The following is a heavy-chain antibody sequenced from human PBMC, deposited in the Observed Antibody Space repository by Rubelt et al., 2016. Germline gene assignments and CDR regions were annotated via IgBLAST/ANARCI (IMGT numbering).Heavy chain of an antibody. Sequence: GGSLRLSCAASGFTVSSNYMSWVRQAPGKGLEWVSVIYSGGSTYYADSVKGRFTISRDNSKNTLYLQMNSLRAEDTAVYYCARDGLPYCSSTSCYGMDGWGQGTTVTVSS. CDR1: GFTVSSNY. CDR2: IYSGGST. V-gene: IGHV3-66*01. J-gene: IGHJ6*02. CDR3: ARDGLPYCSSTSCYGMDG. D-gene: IGHD2-2*01.